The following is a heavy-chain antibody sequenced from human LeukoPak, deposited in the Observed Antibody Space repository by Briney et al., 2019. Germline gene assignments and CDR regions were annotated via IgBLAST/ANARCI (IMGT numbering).Heavy chain of an antibody. CDR2: INHSGST. V-gene: IGHV4-34*01. CDR1: GGSFSGYY. Sequence: SETLSLPCAVYGGSFSGYYWSWIRQPPGKGLEWIGEINHSGSTNYNPSLKSRVTISVDTSKNQFSLKLSSVTAADTAVYYCARGRRANWLLPSVATNWFDPWGQGTLVTVSS. CDR3: ARGRRANWLLPSVATNWFDP. D-gene: IGHD3-9*01. J-gene: IGHJ5*02.